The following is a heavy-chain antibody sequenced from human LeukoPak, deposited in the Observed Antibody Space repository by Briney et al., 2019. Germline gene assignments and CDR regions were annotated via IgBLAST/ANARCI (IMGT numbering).Heavy chain of an antibody. J-gene: IGHJ5*02. V-gene: IGHV3-7*01. CDR2: IKQDGSEN. Sequence: GGSLRLSCAASGFTFSSYGMHWVRQAPGKGLEWVAQIKQDGSENYYVDSVKGRFTISRDNAKNSLYLQLNSLRAEDTALYYCARDKQLGATTGSWFDPWGQGTLVTVSS. CDR3: ARDKQLGATTGSWFDP. D-gene: IGHD1-26*01. CDR1: GFTFSSYG.